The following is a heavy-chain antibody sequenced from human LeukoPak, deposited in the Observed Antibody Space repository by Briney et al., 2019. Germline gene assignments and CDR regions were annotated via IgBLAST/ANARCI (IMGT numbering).Heavy chain of an antibody. Sequence: PSETLSLTCTVSGGSISSSSYYWGWIRQPPGKGLEWIGSIYYSGSTYYNPSLKSRVTISVDTSKNQFSLKLGSVTAADTAVYYCARLLKWGPIDYWGQGTLVTVSS. D-gene: IGHD1-26*01. CDR3: ARLLKWGPIDY. J-gene: IGHJ4*02. CDR1: GGSISSSSYY. CDR2: IYYSGST. V-gene: IGHV4-39*01.